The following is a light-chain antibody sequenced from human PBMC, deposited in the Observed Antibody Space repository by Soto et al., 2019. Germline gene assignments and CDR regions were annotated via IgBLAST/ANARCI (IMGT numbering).Light chain of an antibody. CDR2: EVF. CDR3: TSYTSTTPHVA. Sequence: QSVLTQPASVSGSPGQSITISCTGTISDVGGYNYVSWYQHHPGKAPNLLIYEVFNRPSGVSNRFSGSRSGNTASLTISGLQAEDEGDYYCTSYTSTTPHVAFGGGTKLTVL. V-gene: IGLV2-14*01. J-gene: IGLJ2*01. CDR1: ISDVGGYNY.